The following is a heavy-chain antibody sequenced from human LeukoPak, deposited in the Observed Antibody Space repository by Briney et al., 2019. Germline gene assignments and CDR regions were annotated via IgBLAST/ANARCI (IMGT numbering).Heavy chain of an antibody. J-gene: IGHJ4*02. Sequence: SETLSLTCAVYGGSFSGYYWSWIRQPPGKGLEWIGEINHSGSTNYNPSLKSRVTISVDTSKNQFSLKLSSVTAADTAVYYCAREGPYYDSSGYYRFDYWGQGTLVTVSS. CDR3: AREGPYYDSSGYYRFDY. CDR2: INHSGST. CDR1: GGSFSGYY. D-gene: IGHD3-22*01. V-gene: IGHV4-34*01.